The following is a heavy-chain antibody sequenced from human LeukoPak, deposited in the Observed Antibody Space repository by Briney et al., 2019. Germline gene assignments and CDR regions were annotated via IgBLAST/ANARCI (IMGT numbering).Heavy chain of an antibody. J-gene: IGHJ3*02. Sequence: SETLSLTCTVSGGSISSGDYYWSWIRQPPGKGLEWIGYIYYSGSTYYNPSLKSRVTISVDTSKNQFSLKLSSVTAADTAVYYCARATTGYSGYGPDAFDIWGQGTMVTVSS. CDR1: GGSISSGDYY. CDR3: ARATTGYSGYGPDAFDI. V-gene: IGHV4-30-4*01. D-gene: IGHD5-12*01. CDR2: IYYSGST.